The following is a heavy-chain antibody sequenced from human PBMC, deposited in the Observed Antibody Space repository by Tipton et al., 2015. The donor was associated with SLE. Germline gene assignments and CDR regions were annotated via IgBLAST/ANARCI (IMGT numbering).Heavy chain of an antibody. V-gene: IGHV3-49*04. Sequence: SLRLSCTASGFTFGDYAMSWARQAPGKGLEWVGFIRSKAYGGTTEYAASVKGRFTISRDDSKSIAYLQMNSLKTEDTAVYYCTRAGITMIVGEDYWGQGTLVTVSS. J-gene: IGHJ4*02. CDR2: IRSKAYGGTT. CDR3: TRAGITMIVGEDY. CDR1: GFTFGDYA. D-gene: IGHD3-22*01.